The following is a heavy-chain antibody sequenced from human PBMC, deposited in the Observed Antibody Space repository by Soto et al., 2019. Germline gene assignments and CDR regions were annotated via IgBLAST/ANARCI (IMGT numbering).Heavy chain of an antibody. CDR3: AREEGAVAGGGAADY. CDR2: IIPILGIA. V-gene: IGHV1-69*08. J-gene: IGHJ4*02. D-gene: IGHD6-19*01. CDR1: GGTFSSYT. Sequence: QVQLVQSGAEVKKPGSSVKVSCKASGGTFSSYTISWVRQAPGQGLEWMGRIIPILGIANYAQKFQGRVTITADKSTSTAYMELSSLRSEDTAVYYCAREEGAVAGGGAADYWGQATLVTVSS.